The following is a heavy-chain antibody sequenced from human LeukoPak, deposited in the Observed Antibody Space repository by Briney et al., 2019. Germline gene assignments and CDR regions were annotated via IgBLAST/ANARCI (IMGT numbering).Heavy chain of an antibody. Sequence: SETLSLTCTVSGYSISSGYYWGWIRQPPGKGLEWIGSIYHSGSTYYNPSLKSRVTISVDTSKNQFSLKLSSVTAADTAVYYCARRFGETDYWGQGTLVTVSS. CDR3: ARRFGETDY. D-gene: IGHD3-10*01. CDR1: GYSISSGYY. V-gene: IGHV4-38-2*02. CDR2: IYHSGST. J-gene: IGHJ4*02.